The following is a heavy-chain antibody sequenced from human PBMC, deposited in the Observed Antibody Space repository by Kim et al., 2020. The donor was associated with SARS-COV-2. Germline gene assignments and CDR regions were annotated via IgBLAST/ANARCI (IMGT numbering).Heavy chain of an antibody. CDR2: IYYSGST. CDR1: GGSISYYY. D-gene: IGHD6-13*01. Sequence: SETLSLTCTVSGGSISYYYWSWIRQPPGKGLEWIGYIYYSGSTNYNPSLKSRVTISVDTSKNQFFLKLTSVTAADTAVYYCARDIAAAGYYYGMDVWGQGTTVTVSS. V-gene: IGHV4-59*13. CDR3: ARDIAAAGYYYGMDV. J-gene: IGHJ6*02.